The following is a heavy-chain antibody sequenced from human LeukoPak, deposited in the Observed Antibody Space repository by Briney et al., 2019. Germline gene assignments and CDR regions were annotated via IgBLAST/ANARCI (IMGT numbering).Heavy chain of an antibody. D-gene: IGHD6-19*01. J-gene: IGHJ4*02. Sequence: PGGSLRLSCAASGFTFSDYYMSWIRQAPGKGLEWVSYISSSGSTIYYTDSVKGRFTISRDNAKNSLYLQMNSLRAEDTVVYYCAKLSSGWPTFFDYWGQGTLVTVSS. CDR1: GFTFSDYY. CDR3: AKLSSGWPTFFDY. CDR2: ISSSGSTI. V-gene: IGHV3-11*01.